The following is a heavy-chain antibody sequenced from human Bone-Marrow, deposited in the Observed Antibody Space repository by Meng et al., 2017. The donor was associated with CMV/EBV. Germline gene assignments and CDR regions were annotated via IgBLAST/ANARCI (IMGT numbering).Heavy chain of an antibody. CDR2: MNPNSGNT. V-gene: IGHV1-8*01. Sequence: ASVKVSCKASGYTFTSYDINWVRQATGQGLEWMGWMNPNSGNTGYAQKFQGGVTMTRNTSISTAYMELSSLRSEDTAVYYCARTSTNYYYYGMDVWGQGTTVTVSS. CDR3: ARTSTNYYYYGMDV. D-gene: IGHD4-11*01. CDR1: GYTFTSYD. J-gene: IGHJ6*02.